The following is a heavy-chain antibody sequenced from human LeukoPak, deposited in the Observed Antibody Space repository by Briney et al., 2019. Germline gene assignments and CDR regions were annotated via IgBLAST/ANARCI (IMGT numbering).Heavy chain of an antibody. D-gene: IGHD6-19*01. J-gene: IGHJ4*02. CDR3: AKGIQGAVAGHFDY. V-gene: IGHV3-23*01. Sequence: GGSLRLSCAASGFTFSSYAMSWVRQAPGKGLEWVSAVSGSGSSTYYADSVKGRFTISRDNSKNTLYLQMNSLRAEDTAVYYCAKGIQGAVAGHFDYWGQGTLVTVSS. CDR2: VSGSGSST. CDR1: GFTFSSYA.